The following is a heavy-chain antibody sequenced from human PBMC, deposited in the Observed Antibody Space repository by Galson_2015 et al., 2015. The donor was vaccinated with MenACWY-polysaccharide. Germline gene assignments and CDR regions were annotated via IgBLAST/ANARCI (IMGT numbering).Heavy chain of an antibody. CDR3: ARVRYSTGKYQFDY. J-gene: IGHJ4*02. CDR2: IGGSGSNT. CDR1: GFTFSNYA. V-gene: IGHV3-23*01. Sequence: SLRLSCAASGFTFSNYAMGWVRQAPGKGLAWVSTIGGSGSNTHYADSVKGRFTISRDNSKNTLSLQMNSLRAEDTAVYYCARVRYSTGKYQFDYWGQGTLVAVSS. D-gene: IGHD2-2*01.